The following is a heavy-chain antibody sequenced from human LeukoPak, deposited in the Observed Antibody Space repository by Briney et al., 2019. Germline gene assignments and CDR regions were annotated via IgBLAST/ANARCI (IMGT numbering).Heavy chain of an antibody. CDR1: GFTFSDHY. D-gene: IGHD5-12*01. CDR3: ARDQSIYGYEILDY. Sequence: PGGSLRLSCAASGFTFSDHYMAWIRQAPGKGLEWVSFISSSSGYANYADSVKGRFTISRDNAKNSLYLQMNSLRAEDTAVYYCARDQSIYGYEILDYWGQGILVTVSS. V-gene: IGHV3-11*05. J-gene: IGHJ4*02. CDR2: ISSSSGYA.